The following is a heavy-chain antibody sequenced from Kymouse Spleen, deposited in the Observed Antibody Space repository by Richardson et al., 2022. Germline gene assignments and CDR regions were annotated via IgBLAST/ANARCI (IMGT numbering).Heavy chain of an antibody. CDR2: INHSGST. J-gene: IGHJ5*02. CDR3: ARKGLELQDNWFDP. D-gene: IGHD1-7*01. Sequence: QVQLQQWGAGLLKPSETLSLTCAVYGGSFSGYYWSWIRQPPGKGLEWIGEINHSGSTNYNPSLKSRVTISVDTSKNQFSLKLSSVTAADTAVYYCARKGLELQDNWFDPWGQGTLVTVSS. V-gene: IGHV4-34*01. CDR1: GGSFSGYY.